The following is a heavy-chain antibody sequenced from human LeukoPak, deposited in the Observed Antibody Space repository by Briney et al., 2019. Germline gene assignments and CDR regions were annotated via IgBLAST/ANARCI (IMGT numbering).Heavy chain of an antibody. J-gene: IGHJ4*02. CDR1: GFTFSNYA. D-gene: IGHD3-3*01. CDR2: ISGSGGST. Sequence: GGSLRLSCAASGFTFSNYAMSWVRQAPGKGLERVSSISGSGGSTYYADSVKGRFTISRDNSKNTLYLQMNSLRAEDTAVYYCAKDPNHDFWSGYLKWGQGTLVTVSS. V-gene: IGHV3-23*01. CDR3: AKDPNHDFWSGYLK.